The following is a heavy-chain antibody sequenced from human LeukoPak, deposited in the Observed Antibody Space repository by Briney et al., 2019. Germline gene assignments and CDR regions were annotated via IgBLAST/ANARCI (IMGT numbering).Heavy chain of an antibody. J-gene: IGHJ3*02. CDR3: ATKDHSSGYYYDDAFDI. V-gene: IGHV3-23*01. D-gene: IGHD3-22*01. CDR1: GFTFSSYA. Sequence: GGSLRLSCAASGFTFSSYAMSWVRQAPGKGLEWVSAISGSGGSTYYADSVKGRFTFSRDNSKNTLYLQMNSLRAEDTAVYYCATKDHSSGYYYDDAFDIWGQGTMVTVSS. CDR2: ISGSGGST.